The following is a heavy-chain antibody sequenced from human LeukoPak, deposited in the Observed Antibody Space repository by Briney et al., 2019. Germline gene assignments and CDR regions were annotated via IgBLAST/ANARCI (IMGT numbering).Heavy chain of an antibody. CDR3: ASQSDPYSSSWYYFDY. CDR2: IYYSGST. D-gene: IGHD6-13*01. CDR1: GRTISSYY. J-gene: IGHJ4*02. V-gene: IGHV4-59*01. Sequence: KPSETLSLTCTVSGRTISSYYWSWIRQPPGKGLEWIGYIYYSGSTNYNPSLKSRVTISVDTSKNQFSLKLSSVTAADTAVYYCASQSDPYSSSWYYFDYWGQGTLVTVSS.